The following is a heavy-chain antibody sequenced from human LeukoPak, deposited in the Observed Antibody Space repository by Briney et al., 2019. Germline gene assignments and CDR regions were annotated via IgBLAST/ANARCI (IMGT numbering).Heavy chain of an antibody. Sequence: PGGSLRLSCAASGFTFSTNDMGWVRQPPGKGLEWVSAISVIGGSTYYADSVKGRFTSSRDNSKNTLYLQMNSLKAEDTAVYYCAKGGWLEYWGQGTLVTVSS. CDR3: AKGGWLEY. J-gene: IGHJ4*02. CDR2: ISVIGGST. D-gene: IGHD6-19*01. V-gene: IGHV3-23*01. CDR1: GFTFSTND.